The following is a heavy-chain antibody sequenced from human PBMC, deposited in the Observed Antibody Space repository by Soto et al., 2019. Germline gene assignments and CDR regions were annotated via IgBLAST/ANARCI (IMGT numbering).Heavy chain of an antibody. CDR3: ARDQEPSTLYYDYYYMDV. CDR2: INPSGGST. V-gene: IGHV1-46*03. Sequence: QVQLVQSRAEVKKPGASVTVSCKASGYTFTSYDIHWVRQAPGQGLEWMGIINPSGGSTSYAQKFPGRVTMTRDTSTSTVYMEVSGLRSEDTAVYYCARDQEPSTLYYDYYYMDVWGKGTTVTVSS. J-gene: IGHJ6*03. CDR1: GYTFTSYD.